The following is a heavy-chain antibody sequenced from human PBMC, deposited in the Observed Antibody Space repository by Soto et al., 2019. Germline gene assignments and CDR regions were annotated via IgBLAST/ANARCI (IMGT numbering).Heavy chain of an antibody. D-gene: IGHD5-12*01. CDR1: GFTFSSYA. J-gene: IGHJ4*02. CDR2: ISGSGGST. V-gene: IGHV3-23*01. Sequence: GGSLRLSCAASGFTFSSYAMSWVRQAPGKGLEWVSAISGSGGSTYYADSVKGRFTISRDNSKNTLYRQMNSLRAEDTAVYYCAKDPGSIVATIGGGYFDYWGQGTLVTVSS. CDR3: AKDPGSIVATIGGGYFDY.